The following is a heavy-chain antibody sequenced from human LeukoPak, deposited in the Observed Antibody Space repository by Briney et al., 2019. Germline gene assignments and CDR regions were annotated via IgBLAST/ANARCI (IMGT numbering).Heavy chain of an antibody. CDR1: GFTFSSYA. V-gene: IGHV3-23*01. Sequence: GGSLRLSCAASGFTFSSYAMSWVRQAPGKGLEWVSAISGSGGSTYYADSVKGRFTISRDNSKNTLYLQMNSLRAEDTAVYYCARGQLRYFDWLSQPMDVWGQGTTVTVSS. CDR2: ISGSGGST. CDR3: ARGQLRYFDWLSQPMDV. D-gene: IGHD3-9*01. J-gene: IGHJ6*02.